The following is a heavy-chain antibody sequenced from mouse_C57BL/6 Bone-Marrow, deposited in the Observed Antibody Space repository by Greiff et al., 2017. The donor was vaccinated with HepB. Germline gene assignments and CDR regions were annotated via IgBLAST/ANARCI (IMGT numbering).Heavy chain of an antibody. V-gene: IGHV1-5*01. Sequence: EVQLQQSGTVLARPGASVKMSCKTSGYTFTSYWMHWVKQRPGQGLEWIGAIYPGNSDTSYNQKFKGKAKLTAVTSASTAYMELSSLTNEDSAVYYCTREGAHYGSSSPWFAYWGQGTLVTVSA. CDR2: IYPGNSDT. CDR3: TREGAHYGSSSPWFAY. D-gene: IGHD1-1*01. J-gene: IGHJ3*01. CDR1: GYTFTSYW.